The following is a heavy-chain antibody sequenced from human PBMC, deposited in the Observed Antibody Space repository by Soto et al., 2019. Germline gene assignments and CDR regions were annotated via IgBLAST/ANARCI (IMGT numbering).Heavy chain of an antibody. CDR1: GGSISSSSYY. V-gene: IGHV4-39*01. CDR2: IYYSGST. Sequence: QLQLQESGPGLVKPSETLSLTCTVSGGSISSSSYYWGWIRQPPGKGLEWIGSIYYSGSTYYNPSLKSRVTISVDTSKNQFSLKLSSVTAADTAVYYCERHYGIAAADYWGQGTLVTVSS. J-gene: IGHJ4*02. CDR3: ERHYGIAAADY. D-gene: IGHD6-13*01.